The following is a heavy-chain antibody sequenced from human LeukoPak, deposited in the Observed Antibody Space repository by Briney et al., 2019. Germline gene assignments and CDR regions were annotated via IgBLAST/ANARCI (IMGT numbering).Heavy chain of an antibody. CDR2: IQSDGSNK. CDR3: VKGGWADY. V-gene: IGHV3-30*02. D-gene: IGHD6-19*01. Sequence: GGSLRLSCAASGFTFNTFDMHWVRQAPGKGLEWVAFIQSDGSNKHYADSLKGRFTISRDNSKNTLNLQMNSLRTEDTAVYYCVKGGWADYWGQGTLVTVS. CDR1: GFTFNTFD. J-gene: IGHJ4*02.